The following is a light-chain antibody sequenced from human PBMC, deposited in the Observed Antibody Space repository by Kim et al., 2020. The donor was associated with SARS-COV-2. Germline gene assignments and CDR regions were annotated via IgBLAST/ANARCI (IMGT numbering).Light chain of an antibody. CDR1: SLRSYY. V-gene: IGLV3-19*01. CDR3: NPRDSSSNVV. J-gene: IGLJ2*01. Sequence: SSELTQDPAVSVALGQTVRITCQGDSLRSYYASWYQQKPGQAPVLVIYGKNNRPSGIPDRFSGSSSGNTASLTITGAQAEDEADYYCNPRDSSSNVVFGG. CDR2: GKN.